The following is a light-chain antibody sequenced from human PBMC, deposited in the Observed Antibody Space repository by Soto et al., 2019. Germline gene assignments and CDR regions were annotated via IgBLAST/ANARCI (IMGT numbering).Light chain of an antibody. J-gene: IGLJ1*01. Sequence: QSVLTQPASVSGSPGQSITISCTRASSDVGNYNYVSWYQQHPGKAPKLIIYDVSNRPSGVSNRFSGSKSGNTASRTISGLQAEDEADYYCSSYTSSTTLYVFGTGTKVTVL. V-gene: IGLV2-14*03. CDR1: SSDVGNYNY. CDR2: DVS. CDR3: SSYTSSTTLYV.